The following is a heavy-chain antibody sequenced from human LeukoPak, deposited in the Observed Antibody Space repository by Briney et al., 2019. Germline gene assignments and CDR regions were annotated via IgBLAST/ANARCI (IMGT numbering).Heavy chain of an antibody. CDR3: ARDRWMKAGNIWLHYGMDV. J-gene: IGHJ6*02. Sequence: SQTLSLTCSVSGGSIRSDDSYWTWIRQSPGKGPEWIGYMYYSGNTYYNPSLKSRVTISEDRSKSQISLRLASLTAADTAVYYCARDRWMKAGNIWLHYGMDVWGQGITVTVSS. V-gene: IGHV4-30-4*01. CDR1: GGSIRSDDSY. CDR2: MYYSGNT. D-gene: IGHD5-12*01.